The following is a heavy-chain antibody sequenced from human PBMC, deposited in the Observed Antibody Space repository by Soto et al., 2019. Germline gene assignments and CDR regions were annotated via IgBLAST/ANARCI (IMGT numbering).Heavy chain of an antibody. D-gene: IGHD2-21*02. V-gene: IGHV4-59*08. J-gene: IGHJ4*02. CDR2: IYYSGST. CDR3: ARQRTSVVTQAYFDV. CDR1: GGSISSYY. Sequence: SETLSLTCTVSGGSISSYYWSWIRQPPGKGLEWIGSIYYSGSTNYNPSLRSRVSMSVDTSKDQFSLKLRSVTAADTALYFCARQRTSVVTQAYFDVWGPGSLVTVSS.